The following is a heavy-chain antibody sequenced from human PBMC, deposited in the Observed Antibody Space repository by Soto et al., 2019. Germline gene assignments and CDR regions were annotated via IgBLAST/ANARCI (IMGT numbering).Heavy chain of an antibody. CDR3: AREGRGWGLYCSSTSCYLDY. D-gene: IGHD2-2*01. V-gene: IGHV1-18*01. CDR1: GYTFTSYG. Sequence: ASVKVSCKASGYTFTSYGISWVRQAPGQGLEWMGWISAYNGNTNYAQKLQGRVTMTTDTSTSTAYMELRSLRSDDTAVYYCAREGRGWGLYCSSTSCYLDYWGQGTLVTVSS. J-gene: IGHJ4*02. CDR2: ISAYNGNT.